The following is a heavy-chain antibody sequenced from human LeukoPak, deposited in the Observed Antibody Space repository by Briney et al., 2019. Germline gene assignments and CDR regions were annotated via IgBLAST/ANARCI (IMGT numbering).Heavy chain of an antibody. V-gene: IGHV4-31*11. CDR2: IYYSGST. Sequence: SETLSLTCAVYGGSISSGGYYWSWIRQHPGKGLEWIGYIYYSGSTYYNPSLKSRVTISVDTSKNQFSLKLSSVTAADTAVYYCACSGYYLLFEYWGQGTLVTVSS. J-gene: IGHJ4*02. D-gene: IGHD3-22*01. CDR3: ACSGYYLLFEY. CDR1: GGSISSGGYY.